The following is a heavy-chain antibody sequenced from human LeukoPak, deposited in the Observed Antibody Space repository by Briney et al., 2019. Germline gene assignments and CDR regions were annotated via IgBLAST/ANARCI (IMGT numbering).Heavy chain of an antibody. Sequence: ASVKVSCKASGYTFTSYGISWVRQAPGQGLEWMGWISAYNGNTNYAQKLQGRVTMTTDTSTSTAYMEVGSLRSDDTAVYYCARDVTMVGFDPWGQGTLVTVSS. CDR2: ISAYNGNT. V-gene: IGHV1-18*01. J-gene: IGHJ5*02. CDR1: GYTFTSYG. D-gene: IGHD3-10*01. CDR3: ARDVTMVGFDP.